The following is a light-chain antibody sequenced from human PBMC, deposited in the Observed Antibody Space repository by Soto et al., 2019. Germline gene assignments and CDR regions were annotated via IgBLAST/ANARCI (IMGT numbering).Light chain of an antibody. Sequence: EIVMTQSPATLSVSPGERASLSCRASESVSSNLAWYQQKPGQAPRLLIYGASTRATGIPARISGSGSGTEFTLTISSLQSEDVAVYYCQQYNKWRTFGQGTKVDIK. CDR3: QQYNKWRT. V-gene: IGKV3-15*01. CDR2: GAS. J-gene: IGKJ1*01. CDR1: ESVSSN.